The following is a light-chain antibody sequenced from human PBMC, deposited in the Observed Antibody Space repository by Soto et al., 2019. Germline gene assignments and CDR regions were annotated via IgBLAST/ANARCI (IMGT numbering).Light chain of an antibody. Sequence: EIVLTQSPGTLSLSPGERATLSCRASQSVSSSYLAWYQQKPGQAPRRLIYGASSRATGIPDRFSGNGSGTDFPLTISRLEPEDFAVYSCQQYGSSPGTFGQGTKVEIK. CDR2: GAS. J-gene: IGKJ1*01. V-gene: IGKV3-20*01. CDR1: QSVSSSY. CDR3: QQYGSSPGT.